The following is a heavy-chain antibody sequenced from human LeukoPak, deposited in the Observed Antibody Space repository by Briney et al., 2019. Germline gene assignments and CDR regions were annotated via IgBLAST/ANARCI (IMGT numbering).Heavy chain of an antibody. CDR1: GSTFRSYA. Sequence: GSLRLSCAASGSTFRSYAMHWVRQAPGRGLDWVAVISFDGSNTYYAASVKGRFTISRDNSKSTLYLEMSSLRAEDTALYFCAREKEGYYVYYYMDVWGKGTTVTVSS. CDR2: ISFDGSNT. J-gene: IGHJ6*03. V-gene: IGHV3-30*15. CDR3: AREKEGYYVYYYMDV.